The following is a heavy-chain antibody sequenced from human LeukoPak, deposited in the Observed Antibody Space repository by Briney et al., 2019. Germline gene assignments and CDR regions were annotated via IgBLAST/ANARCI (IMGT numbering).Heavy chain of an antibody. CDR3: ARDISTILLWFGEPHAFDI. J-gene: IGHJ3*02. V-gene: IGHV1-3*01. Sequence: ASVKVSCKASGYIFTGYTIHWVRQAPGQRLEWMGWINAANGDTKYSQNFQGRVTITRDTSASIGYMELRSLTSEDTAVYYCARDISTILLWFGEPHAFDIWGQGTMVTVS. CDR1: GYIFTGYT. D-gene: IGHD3-10*01. CDR2: INAANGDT.